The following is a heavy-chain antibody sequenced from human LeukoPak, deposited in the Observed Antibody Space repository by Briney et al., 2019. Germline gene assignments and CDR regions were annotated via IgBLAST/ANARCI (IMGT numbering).Heavy chain of an antibody. CDR1: GDSIRSSTYY. J-gene: IGHJ5*02. V-gene: IGHV4-39*02. Sequence: SETLSLTCTVSGDSIRSSTYYWGWIRQPPGKGLEWIGSTYYSGSAYYNPSLGSGVAISVDTSKNHFSLNLTSVTAADTGVYYCARHPGVAAALFSWGQGILVTVSS. CDR3: ARHPGVAAALFS. CDR2: TYYSGSA. D-gene: IGHD6-13*01.